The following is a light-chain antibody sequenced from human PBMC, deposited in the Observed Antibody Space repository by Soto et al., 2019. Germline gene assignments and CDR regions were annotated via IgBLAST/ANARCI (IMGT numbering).Light chain of an antibody. Sequence: EIVLTQSPATLSLSPGERATLSCRASQSVSTYLAWYQQKPAQAPRLLIYDASNRATGIPARFSGSGSGTDYTLTISSLEAEDFAVYYCQHRDNWSYIFGQGTKVDI. CDR3: QHRDNWSYI. J-gene: IGKJ2*01. CDR1: QSVSTY. V-gene: IGKV3-11*01. CDR2: DAS.